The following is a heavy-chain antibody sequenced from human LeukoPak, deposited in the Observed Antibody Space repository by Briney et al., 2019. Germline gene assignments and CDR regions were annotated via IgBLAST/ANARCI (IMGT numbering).Heavy chain of an antibody. CDR1: GFTFADYT. V-gene: IGHV3-43*01. CDR2: ISWDGGST. J-gene: IGHJ6*03. D-gene: IGHD1-14*01. CDR3: AKDLRGHNRMGYCMDV. Sequence: GGSLRLSCAASGFTFADYTMHWVRQAPGQGLEWVSLISWDGGSTYYADSVKGRFIISRDNSKNSLYLQMNSLRTEDTALYYCAKDLRGHNRMGYCMDVWGKGTTVTVSS.